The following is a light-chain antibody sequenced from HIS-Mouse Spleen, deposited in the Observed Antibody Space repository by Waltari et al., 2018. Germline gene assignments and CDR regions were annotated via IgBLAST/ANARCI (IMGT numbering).Light chain of an antibody. J-gene: IGLJ2*01. V-gene: IGLV3-21*03. CDR1: NIGSKS. CDR3: QVWDSSSDHVV. CDR2: DDS. Sequence: SYVLTQPPSVSVAPGKTARITCGGNNIGSKSVHWYQQKPGQAPVLAAYDDSDRPSGSPERFSGSNSGNTATLTISRVEAGDEADYYCQVWDSSSDHVVFGGGTKLTVL.